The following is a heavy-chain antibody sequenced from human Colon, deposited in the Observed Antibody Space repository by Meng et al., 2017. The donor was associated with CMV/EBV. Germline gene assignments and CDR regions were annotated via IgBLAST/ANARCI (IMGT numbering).Heavy chain of an antibody. V-gene: IGHV1-2*02. D-gene: IGHD3-16*01. CDR3: ASHSSYVWGSHH. CDR1: GYSFTGYY. Sequence: QVQVVQFGAEVRMPGASVKVSCKASGYSFTGYYIHWVRQAPGQGLEWMGWMDPTTGRTDYAQKFQGTVTMTRDTSISTAYLELSRLTSDDTAVYYCASHSSYVWGSHHWGQGTLVTVSS. CDR2: MDPTTGRT. J-gene: IGHJ1*01.